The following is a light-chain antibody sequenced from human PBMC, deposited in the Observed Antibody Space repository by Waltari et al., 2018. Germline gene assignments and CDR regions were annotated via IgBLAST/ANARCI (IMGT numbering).Light chain of an antibody. CDR3: QRRGNWRSA. J-gene: IGKJ4*01. V-gene: IGKV3-11*02. Sequence: EIVLTQSPATLSLSSGERATLACRDSQSVSSELAWYQQEPGQAPRRLSYEACNRATGIPARLSGSGCGRGFTWTSRSLEQEDGAGYCGQRRGNWRSAVGGGNKEES. CDR1: QSVSSE. CDR2: EAC.